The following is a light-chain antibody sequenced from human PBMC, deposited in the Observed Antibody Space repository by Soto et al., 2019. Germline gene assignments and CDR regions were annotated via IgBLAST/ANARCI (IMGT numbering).Light chain of an antibody. CDR2: GVS. CDR3: QQYGAFWT. V-gene: IGKV3-20*01. J-gene: IGKJ1*01. CDR1: QTVDSRY. Sequence: LSFPPAERAILSCRASQTVDSRYFGWSQQRPGQPPRLLLYGVSTRATGIPDRFSGSGSGTDFILTISRLDPDDFAVYYCQQYGAFWTFGQGTKVDIK.